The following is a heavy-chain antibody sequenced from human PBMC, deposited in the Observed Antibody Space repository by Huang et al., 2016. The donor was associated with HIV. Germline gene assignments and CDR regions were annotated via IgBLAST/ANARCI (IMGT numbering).Heavy chain of an antibody. CDR2: ISGSSVTI. J-gene: IGHJ4*02. Sequence: EVQLWESGGTLVQPGGSLRLSCGASGFTFSNYAMSWGRQAPGKGLGWVSFISGSSVTIYYADSVKGRFTISRDNVKKTVYLQMNSLRVEDAAVYYCAKDRGDGYSGYDYDYWGQGTLVTVSS. D-gene: IGHD5-12*01. V-gene: IGHV3-23*01. CDR1: GFTFSNYA. CDR3: AKDRGDGYSGYDYDY.